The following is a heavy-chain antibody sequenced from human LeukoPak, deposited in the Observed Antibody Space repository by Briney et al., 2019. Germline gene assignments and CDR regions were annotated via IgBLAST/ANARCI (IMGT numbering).Heavy chain of an antibody. CDR1: GFTFSSYA. D-gene: IGHD5-24*01. Sequence: GGSLRLSCAASGFTFSSYAMSWVRQAPGKGLEWVSAISGSGGSTYYADSVKGRFTISRDNSKNTLYLQMNSLRAEDTAVYYCAKSGPLPQRWLPKLYYFDYWGQGTLVTVSS. CDR2: ISGSGGST. CDR3: AKSGPLPQRWLPKLYYFDY. J-gene: IGHJ4*02. V-gene: IGHV3-23*01.